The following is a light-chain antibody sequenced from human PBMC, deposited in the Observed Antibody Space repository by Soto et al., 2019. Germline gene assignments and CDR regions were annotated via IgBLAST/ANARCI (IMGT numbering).Light chain of an antibody. V-gene: IGKV3-15*01. CDR1: QSISIN. CDR2: AAS. J-gene: IGKJ5*01. Sequence: NQPPASLSSSHTDLVILSCRASQSISINLAWYQQKPGQAPRLLIYAASNRAAGVPARFSGSWSGTEFTLTISSLQSEDFAVYYCQQYNQWLTFGQGTRLDIK. CDR3: QQYNQWLT.